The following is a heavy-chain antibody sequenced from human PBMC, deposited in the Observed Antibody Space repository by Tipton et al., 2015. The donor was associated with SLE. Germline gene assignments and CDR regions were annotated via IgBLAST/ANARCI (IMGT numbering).Heavy chain of an antibody. D-gene: IGHD3-22*01. J-gene: IGHJ4*02. Sequence: QSGPEVKKPGASVKVSCKASGYTFTSYAVSWVRQAPGQGIEWMGWINTNTGNPTYAQGFTGRFVFSLDTSVSTAYLQISSLKAEDTAVYYCARGGKSSGGRYYDSSADFDYWGQGTLVTVSS. CDR2: INTNTGNP. CDR3: ARGGKSSGGRYYDSSADFDY. V-gene: IGHV7-4-1*02. CDR1: GYTFTSYA.